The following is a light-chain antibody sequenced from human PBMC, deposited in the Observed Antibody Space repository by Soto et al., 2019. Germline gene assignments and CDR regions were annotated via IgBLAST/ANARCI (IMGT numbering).Light chain of an antibody. J-gene: IGKJ4*01. CDR2: GAS. V-gene: IGKV3-20*01. Sequence: EIVLTQSPGTLSLYPGERATLSCRASQSLSSIYLAWYQQRPGQAPRLLIYGASSRATGVPDRFSGSGSGTDFTLTISRLEPEDFDVYYCQQYGSSLLTFGGGTKVEIK. CDR1: QSLSSIY. CDR3: QQYGSSLLT.